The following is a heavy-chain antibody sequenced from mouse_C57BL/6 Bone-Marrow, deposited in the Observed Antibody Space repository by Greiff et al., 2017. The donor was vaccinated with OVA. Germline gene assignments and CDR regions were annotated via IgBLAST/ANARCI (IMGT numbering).Heavy chain of an antibody. J-gene: IGHJ2*01. V-gene: IGHV1-9*01. Sequence: QVQLQQSGAELMKPGASVKLSCKATGYTFPGYWIEWVKQRPGHGLEWIGEILPGSGSTNYNEKFKGKATFTADTSSNTAYMQLSSLTTEDSAIYYCARGNYYGSSYLYYFDYWGQGTTLTVSS. CDR3: ARGNYYGSSYLYYFDY. D-gene: IGHD1-1*01. CDR1: GYTFPGYW. CDR2: ILPGSGST.